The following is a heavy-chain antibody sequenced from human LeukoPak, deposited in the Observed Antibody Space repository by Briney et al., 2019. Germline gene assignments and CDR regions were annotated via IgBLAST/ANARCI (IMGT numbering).Heavy chain of an antibody. J-gene: IGHJ4*02. CDR2: ISGSGGST. Sequence: QTGGSLRLSCAASGFTFSSYAMSWVRQAPGKGLEWVSTISGSGGSTYYADSVKGRFTISRDNSRNTLYLQMNSLRAEDTAVYYCAKDIASAGSKVRLDYWGQGTLVTVSS. CDR3: AKDIASAGSKVRLDY. D-gene: IGHD6-13*01. V-gene: IGHV3-23*01. CDR1: GFTFSSYA.